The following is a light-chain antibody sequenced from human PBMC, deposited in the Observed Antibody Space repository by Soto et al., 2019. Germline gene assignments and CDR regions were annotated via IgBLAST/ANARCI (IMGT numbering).Light chain of an antibody. Sequence: EIVMTQSPATLSVSPVERATLSCRASHTISSNLAWYQQKPGQAPRLLIYGASTRATGIPARFSGSGSGTEFTLTISSQQSEDFAVYYCQHYNNWLLFTFGPGTTVDIK. CDR2: GAS. CDR1: HTISSN. CDR3: QHYNNWLLFT. J-gene: IGKJ3*01. V-gene: IGKV3-15*01.